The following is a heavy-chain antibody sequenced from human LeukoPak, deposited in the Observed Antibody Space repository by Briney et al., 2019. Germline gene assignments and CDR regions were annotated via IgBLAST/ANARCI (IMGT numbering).Heavy chain of an antibody. D-gene: IGHD3-22*01. CDR2: INPSGGST. CDR3: ASHQVKYDSSFVDY. CDR1: GYTFTSYY. J-gene: IGHJ4*02. V-gene: IGHV1-46*01. Sequence: ASVKVSCKASGYTFTSYYMHWVRQAPGQGLEWMGIINPSGGSTSYAQKFQGRVTMTGDTSTSTVYMGLSSLRSEDTAVYYCASHQVKYDSSFVDYWGQGTLVTVSS.